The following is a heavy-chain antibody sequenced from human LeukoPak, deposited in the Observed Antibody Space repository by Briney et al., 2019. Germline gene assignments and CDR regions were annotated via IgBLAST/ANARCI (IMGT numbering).Heavy chain of an antibody. CDR1: GLTFSSSW. V-gene: IGHV3-7*01. J-gene: IGHJ4*02. CDR3: ARGELWFDY. Sequence: GGSLRLSCAVSGLTFSSSWMDWVRQAPGKGLEWVASINPDGNKKYSADSVKGRFTISRDNAKNSLYLQMNSLRAEDTAVYYCARGELWFDYWGQGTLVTVSS. D-gene: IGHD1-26*01. CDR2: INPDGNKK.